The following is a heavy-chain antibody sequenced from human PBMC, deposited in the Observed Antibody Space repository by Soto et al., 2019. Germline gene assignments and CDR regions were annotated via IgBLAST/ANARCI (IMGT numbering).Heavy chain of an antibody. CDR1: GGFISSSNW. J-gene: IGHJ3*02. D-gene: IGHD4-17*01. CDR2: IYHTGTT. CDR3: ARDHDYGRRNAFDI. V-gene: IGHV4-4*02. Sequence: QVQLQESGPGLVKPSGTLSLTCSVSGGFISSSNWWTWVRQPPGKGLEWIGEIYHTGTTNYNPSLTGRVTISIDKSTYQFSLKLSSVTAADTAVYYCARDHDYGRRNAFDIWGQGTLVTVSS.